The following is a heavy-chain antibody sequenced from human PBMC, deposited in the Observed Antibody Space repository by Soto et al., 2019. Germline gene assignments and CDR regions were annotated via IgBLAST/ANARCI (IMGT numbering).Heavy chain of an antibody. D-gene: IGHD5-18*01. CDR2: IYYSGST. CDR1: GGSISSSSYY. V-gene: IGHV4-39*01. CDR3: ARRGHLDTAMVTRSRDWYFDL. Sequence: QLQLQESGPGLVKPSETLSLTCTVSGGSISSSSYYWCWIRQPPGKGLEWIGSIYYSGSTYYNPSLKSRVTISVDTSKNQFSLKLSSVTAADTAVYYCARRGHLDTAMVTRSRDWYFDLWGRGTLVTVSS. J-gene: IGHJ2*01.